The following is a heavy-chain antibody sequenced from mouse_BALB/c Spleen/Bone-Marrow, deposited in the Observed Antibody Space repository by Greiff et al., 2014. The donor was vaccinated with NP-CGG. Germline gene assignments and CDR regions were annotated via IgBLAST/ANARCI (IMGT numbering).Heavy chain of an antibody. J-gene: IGHJ2*01. CDR3: ARRDGSYFDY. CDR2: INPGSGGT. D-gene: IGHD3-3*01. CDR1: GYAFTNYL. Sequence: VKLMESGAELVRPGTSVKVSCKASGYAFTNYLIEWVKQRPGQGLEWIGMINPGSGGTNYNEKFKGKATLTADKSSSTAYMQLSSLTSDDSAVYFCARRDGSYFDYWGQGTTLTVSS. V-gene: IGHV1-54*01.